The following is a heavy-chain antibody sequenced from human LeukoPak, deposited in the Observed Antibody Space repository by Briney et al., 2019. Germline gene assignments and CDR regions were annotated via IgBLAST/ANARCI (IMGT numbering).Heavy chain of an antibody. D-gene: IGHD3-22*01. CDR1: GGSISSYY. CDR3: ARVTGYIVEDYFDY. Sequence: SETLSLTCSVSGGSISSYYWSWIRQPPGKGLDWIGYIYYSGSTNYNPSLKSRVTISVDTSKNQFSLRLSSVTAADTAVYYCARVTGYIVEDYFDYWGQGTLVTVSS. J-gene: IGHJ4*02. CDR2: IYYSGST. V-gene: IGHV4-59*01.